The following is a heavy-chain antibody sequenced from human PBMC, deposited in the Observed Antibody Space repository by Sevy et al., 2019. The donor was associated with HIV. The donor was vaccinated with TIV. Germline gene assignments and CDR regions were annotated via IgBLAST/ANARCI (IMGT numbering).Heavy chain of an antibody. V-gene: IGHV3-48*02. D-gene: IGHD3-22*01. J-gene: IGHJ3*02. CDR2: ISSSSSTI. CDR1: GFTFSSYS. Sequence: GGFLRLSCAASGFTFSSYSMNWVRQAPGKGLEWVSYISSSSSTIYYADSVKGRFTISRDNAKNSLYLQMNSLRDEDTAVYYCARGHYDSSIAFDIWGQGTMVTVSS. CDR3: ARGHYDSSIAFDI.